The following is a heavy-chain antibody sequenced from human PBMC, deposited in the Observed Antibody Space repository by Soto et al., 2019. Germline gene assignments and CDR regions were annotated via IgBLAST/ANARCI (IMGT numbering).Heavy chain of an antibody. CDR1: GFTFSSYG. CDR2: IWYDGSNK. D-gene: IGHD3-22*01. V-gene: IGHV3-33*01. Sequence: GGSLRLSCAASGFTFSSYGMHWVRQAPGKGLEWVAVIWYDGSNKYYADSVKGRFTISRDNSKNTLYLQMNSLRAEDTAVYYCARGMVVKKYYYYGMDVWGQGTTVTVSS. CDR3: ARGMVVKKYYYYGMDV. J-gene: IGHJ6*02.